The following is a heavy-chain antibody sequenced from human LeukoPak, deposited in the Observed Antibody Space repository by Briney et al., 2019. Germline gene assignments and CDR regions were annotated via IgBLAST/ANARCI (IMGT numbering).Heavy chain of an antibody. Sequence: SETLSLTCAVYGGSFSGYYWSWIRQPPGKGLEWIGEINHSGSTNYNPSLKSRVTISVDTSKNQFSLKLSSVTAADTAVYYCARVPRSYYYDSSGYSRFDPWGQGTLVTVSS. V-gene: IGHV4-34*01. J-gene: IGHJ5*02. CDR2: INHSGST. D-gene: IGHD3-22*01. CDR1: GGSFSGYY. CDR3: ARVPRSYYYDSSGYSRFDP.